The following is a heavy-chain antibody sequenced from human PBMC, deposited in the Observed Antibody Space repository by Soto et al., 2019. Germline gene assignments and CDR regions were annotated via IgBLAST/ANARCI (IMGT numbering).Heavy chain of an antibody. D-gene: IGHD3-22*01. CDR1: GGSISSYY. J-gene: IGHJ6*02. CDR3: ARVPHYYDSSGYYLPYGMDV. CDR2: IYYSGST. Sequence: SETLSLTCTVSGGSISSYYWSWIRQPPGKGLEWIGYIYYSGSTTSTPSLKSRVTISVDTSKNQFSLKLSSVTVADTAVFYCARVPHYYDSSGYYLPYGMDVWGQGTTVTV. V-gene: IGHV4-59*01.